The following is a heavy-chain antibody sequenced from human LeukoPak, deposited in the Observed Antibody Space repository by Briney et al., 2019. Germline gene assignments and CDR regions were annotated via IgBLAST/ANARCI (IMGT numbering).Heavy chain of an antibody. D-gene: IGHD5-18*01. Sequence: SETLSLTCTVSGYSMSNGYYWGWIRQTPGKGLEWIGSMYHSGSTYYNPSLKSRVTTSVDTSKNQFSLKLSSVSAADTAVYYCAREQLWSSYHFDHWGQGTLVTVSS. J-gene: IGHJ4*02. CDR3: AREQLWSSYHFDH. CDR1: GYSMSNGYY. V-gene: IGHV4-38-2*02. CDR2: MYHSGST.